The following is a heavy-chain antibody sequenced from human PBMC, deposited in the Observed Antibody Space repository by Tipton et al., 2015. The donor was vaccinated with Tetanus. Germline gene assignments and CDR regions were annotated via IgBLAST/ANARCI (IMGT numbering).Heavy chain of an antibody. D-gene: IGHD1-26*01. Sequence: GSLRLSCAASGITINGYWMIWVRQAPGKGLEWVGRIRDKANNFTTEYAASVKGRFTISRDDSKKSVYLQMRSLKTEDTAVYYCARISGRYFYYGMDVWGQGTTVTVSS. CDR3: ARISGRYFYYGMDV. CDR1: GITINGYW. J-gene: IGHJ6*02. V-gene: IGHV3-72*01. CDR2: IRDKANNFTT.